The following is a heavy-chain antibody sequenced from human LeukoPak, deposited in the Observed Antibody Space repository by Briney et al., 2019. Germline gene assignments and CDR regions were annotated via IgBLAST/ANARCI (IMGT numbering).Heavy chain of an antibody. D-gene: IGHD3-10*01. CDR2: INHSGST. J-gene: IGHJ6*03. CDR1: GGSFSGYY. Sequence: SETLSLTCAVYGGSFSGYYWSWIRQPPGKGLEWIGEINHSGSTKYNPSLKSRVTISGDGSKNQFSLKLSSVTAADTAVYFCARRLGRKFGERFYYYHYMDVWGKGTTVTISS. CDR3: ARRLGRKFGERFYYYHYMDV. V-gene: IGHV4-34*01.